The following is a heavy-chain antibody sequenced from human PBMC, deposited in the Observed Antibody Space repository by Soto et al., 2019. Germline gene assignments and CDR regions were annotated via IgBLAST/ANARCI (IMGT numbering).Heavy chain of an antibody. CDR3: AREIMAADHFDY. CDR1: GGSLSSFY. J-gene: IGHJ4*02. Sequence: SETLSLTCTVSGGSLSSFYWSWVRQPAGKGLEWIGRIYTSGTTIYNPSLKSRVSMSIDMSKNQFSLKVSSVTAADTAVYYCAREIMAADHFDYWGQGALVTVSS. V-gene: IGHV4-4*07. CDR2: IYTSGTT. D-gene: IGHD6-13*01.